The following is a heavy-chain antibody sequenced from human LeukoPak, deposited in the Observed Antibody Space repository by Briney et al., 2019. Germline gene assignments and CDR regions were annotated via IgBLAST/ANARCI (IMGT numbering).Heavy chain of an antibody. J-gene: IGHJ4*02. V-gene: IGHV3-33*01. D-gene: IGHD3-22*01. CDR1: GFTFSSYG. CDR3: ARGRGDYYDSSGYYYVAYFDY. CDR2: IWYDGSNK. Sequence: GGSLRLSCAASGFTFSSYGMHWVRQAPGKGLEWVAVIWYDGSNKYYADSVKGRFTISRDNSKNTLYLQMYSLRAEDTAVYYCARGRGDYYDSSGYYYVAYFDYWGQGTLVTVSS.